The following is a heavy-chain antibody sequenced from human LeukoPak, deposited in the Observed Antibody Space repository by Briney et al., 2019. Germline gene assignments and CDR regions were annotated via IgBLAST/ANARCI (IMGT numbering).Heavy chain of an antibody. CDR1: DASMSSHY. J-gene: IGHJ6*03. V-gene: IGHV4-59*11. CDR3: ARGVYNYYYMDV. Sequence: PSETLSLTCTVSDASMSSHYWIWVRHPPGRGLEWIGYVFSTGDTTYSPSLKSRVTISVDMSQNQFSLKLNSVTAADTAVYYCARGVYNYYYMDVWGRGATVTVSS. CDR2: VFSTGDT.